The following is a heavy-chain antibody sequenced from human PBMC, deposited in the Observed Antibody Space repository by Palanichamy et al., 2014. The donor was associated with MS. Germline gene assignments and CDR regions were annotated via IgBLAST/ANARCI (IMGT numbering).Heavy chain of an antibody. J-gene: IGHJ4*02. Sequence: VQLLESGGGLVQPGGSLRLSCAASGFTFSDYGHELGPPGLQGKGAGSGVSDISGSGGSTYYADSVKGRFTISRDNSKNTLYLQMNSLRAEDTALYYCAKDRVVVAPGYFDYWGQGTLVTVSS. CDR2: ISGSGGST. CDR1: GFTFSDYG. D-gene: IGHD2-15*01. V-gene: IGHV3-23*01. CDR3: AKDRVVVAPGYFDY.